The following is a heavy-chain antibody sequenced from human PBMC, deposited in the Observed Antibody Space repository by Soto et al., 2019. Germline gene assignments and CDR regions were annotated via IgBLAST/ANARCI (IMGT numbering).Heavy chain of an antibody. CDR3: ARVASRYFDSSGYPTPPFDY. CDR1: GGSIRGGDFY. CDR2: IYYSGST. D-gene: IGHD3-22*01. Sequence: PSETLSLTCTVSGGSIRGGDFYWGWIRQPPGKGLEWTGHIYYSGSTYYNPSLKSRVTISVDTSKNQFSLKLSSMTAADTAVYYCARVASRYFDSSGYPTPPFDYWGQGTLVTVSS. V-gene: IGHV4-30-4*01. J-gene: IGHJ4*02.